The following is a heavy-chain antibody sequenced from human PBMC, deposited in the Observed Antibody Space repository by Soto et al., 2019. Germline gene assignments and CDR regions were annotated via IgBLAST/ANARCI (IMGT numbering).Heavy chain of an antibody. CDR1: GFSLSTSGMC. CDR2: IDWDDDK. CDR3: ARARGDGYNYGVADY. V-gene: IGHV2-70*01. Sequence: ESGPTLVNPTQTLTLTCTFSGFSLSTSGMCVSWIRQPPGKALEWLALIDWDDDKYYSTSLKTRLTISKDTSKNQVVLTMTNMDPVDTATYYCARARGDGYNYGVADYWGQGTLVTVSS. J-gene: IGHJ4*02. D-gene: IGHD5-12*01.